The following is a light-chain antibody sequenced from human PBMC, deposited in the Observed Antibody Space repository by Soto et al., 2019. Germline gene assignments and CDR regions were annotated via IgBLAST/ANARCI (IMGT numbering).Light chain of an antibody. J-gene: IGKJ1*01. CDR1: QRISSY. CDR3: LQSFSTPLT. V-gene: IGKV1-39*01. CDR2: GAS. Sequence: DIQMTQSPSSLSASVGDRVTITCRASQRISSYVNWYQQKPGEAPKLLISGASNLQSGVPSRFSGSGSGTDFTLTISSLQREDFATYFCLQSFSTPLTFGPGTKVEIK.